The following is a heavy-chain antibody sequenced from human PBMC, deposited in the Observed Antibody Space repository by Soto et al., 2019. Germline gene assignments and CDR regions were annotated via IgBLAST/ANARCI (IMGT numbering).Heavy chain of an antibody. Sequence: QVQLQQWGAGLLKPSETLSLSCDVYGASFSGYYWNWIRQPPGKGLEWIGEINQSGSTNYSPSLKTRVTVSVDTSKKQISLRLNSVTAADTAVYYSARRFSGTGRYFDYWGQGTLVTVSS. CDR3: ARRFSGTGRYFDY. CDR2: INQSGST. J-gene: IGHJ4*02. V-gene: IGHV4-34*02. CDR1: GASFSGYY. D-gene: IGHD1-1*01.